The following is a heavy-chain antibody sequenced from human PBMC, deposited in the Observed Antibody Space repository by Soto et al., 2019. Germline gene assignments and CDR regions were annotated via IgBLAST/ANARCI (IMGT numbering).Heavy chain of an antibody. Sequence: AAPVKRSCKASGYRFTIYVSSWGSKNTGQGLEWMGGIIPIIGTANYAQKFQGRVTITADESASTAYMELSSLRSEDTAVYYCAVRGYSGNTYYFDYWGQGTLVTVSS. CDR1: GYRFTIYV. J-gene: IGHJ4*02. V-gene: IGHV1-69*13. D-gene: IGHD1-26*01. CDR2: IIPIIGTA. CDR3: AVRGYSGNTYYFDY.